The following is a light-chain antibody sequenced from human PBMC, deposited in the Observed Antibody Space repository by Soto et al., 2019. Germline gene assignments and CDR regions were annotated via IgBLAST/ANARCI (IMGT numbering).Light chain of an antibody. J-gene: IGLJ3*02. CDR3: QSYDSTLSGSA. Sequence: QSALTQPPSVSGAPGQRVTISCTGSSSNIGAGYDVQWYQQVPGAAPKVLIYGNTNRLSGVPDRFSGSRSGTSASLAIAGLQAEDEAVYYCQSYDSTLSGSAFGGGTKLTVL. CDR2: GNT. V-gene: IGLV1-40*01. CDR1: SSNIGAGYD.